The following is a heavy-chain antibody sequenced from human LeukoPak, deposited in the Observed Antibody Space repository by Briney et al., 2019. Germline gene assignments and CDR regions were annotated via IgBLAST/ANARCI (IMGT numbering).Heavy chain of an antibody. J-gene: IGHJ6*03. CDR2: ISGRGDLE. CDR1: GFTFSSYA. CDR3: AREGDFWSGYPIDHYYYMDV. D-gene: IGHD3-3*01. Sequence: GGSLRLSCSASGFTFSSYAMTWVRQAPGKGLEWVSTISGRGDLEFYTESVKGRFTISRDHSKNTVHLQMDSLRAEDTAIYYCAREGDFWSGYPIDHYYYMDVWGKGTTVTVTS. V-gene: IGHV3-23*01.